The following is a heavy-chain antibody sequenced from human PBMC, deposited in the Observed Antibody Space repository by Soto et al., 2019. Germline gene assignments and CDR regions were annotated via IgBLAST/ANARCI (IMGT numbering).Heavy chain of an antibody. J-gene: IGHJ1*01. CDR1: GYTFTGYY. D-gene: IGHD6-19*01. CDR3: ARGKGSGWTAEYFQH. V-gene: IGHV1-2*04. Sequence: QVQLVQSGAEVKKPGASVKVSCKASGYTFTGYYMHWVRQAPGQGLEWMGWINPNSGGTNYAQKFQGLVTMTRDTSISTDYMELSRRTSDDTAVYHCARGKGSGWTAEYFQHWRQGTLVTVSS. CDR2: INPNSGGT.